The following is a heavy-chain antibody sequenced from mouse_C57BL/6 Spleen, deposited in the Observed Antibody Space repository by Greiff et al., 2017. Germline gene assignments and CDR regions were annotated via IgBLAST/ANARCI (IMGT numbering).Heavy chain of an antibody. V-gene: IGHV1-26*01. CDR2: INPNNGGT. J-gene: IGHJ2*01. CDR1: GYTFTDYY. D-gene: IGHD2-3*01. CDR3: ASYDGYYKGFDY. Sequence: VQLQQSGPELVKPGASVKISCKASGYTFTDYYMNWVKQSHGKSLEWIGDINPNNGGTSYNQKFKGKATLTVDKSSSTAYMELRSLTSEDSAVYYCASYDGYYKGFDYWGQGTTLTVSS.